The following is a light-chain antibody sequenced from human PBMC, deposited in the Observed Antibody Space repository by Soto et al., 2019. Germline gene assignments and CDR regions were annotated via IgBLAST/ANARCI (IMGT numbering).Light chain of an antibody. Sequence: QSALTQPASVSGSPGQSITIFCTGTSSDVGGYNYVSWYQQYPGKAPKLMIYEVNNRPSGVSNRFSGSKSGNTASLTISGLQADDEADYYCSSYTTDNTRVFGGGTKRTVL. J-gene: IGLJ2*01. CDR1: SSDVGGYNY. CDR2: EVN. CDR3: SSYTTDNTRV. V-gene: IGLV2-14*01.